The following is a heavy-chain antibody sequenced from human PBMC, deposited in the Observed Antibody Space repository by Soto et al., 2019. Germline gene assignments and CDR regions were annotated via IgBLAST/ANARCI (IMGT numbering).Heavy chain of an antibody. V-gene: IGHV3-23*01. D-gene: IGHD1-26*01. CDR2: ISARGGSL. CDR1: GFSFSSYA. CDR3: AKGSIESSASVDN. J-gene: IGHJ4*02. Sequence: EVQLLESGGGLVQPGGSLRLSCAASGFSFSSYAMVWVRQAPGKGLEWVSVISARGGSLYLADSVKGRFTISRDNSKNVLSLEMNSLRAEDTATYFCAKGSIESSASVDNWGQGTLVVVSP.